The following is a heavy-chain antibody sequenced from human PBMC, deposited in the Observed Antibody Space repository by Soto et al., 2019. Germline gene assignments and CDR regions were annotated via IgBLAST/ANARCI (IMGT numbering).Heavy chain of an antibody. J-gene: IGHJ6*03. Sequence: GGSLRLSCAASGFTFSSYDMNWVRQAPGKGLEWVSSISGRGGNTYYADSVRGRFSISRDTSRSTVFLPLNSLRAEDTAVYYCAKGGWADMSGDYFYFMDVWGKGSTVTVSS. CDR1: GFTFSSYD. D-gene: IGHD6-19*01. CDR2: ISGRGGNT. V-gene: IGHV3-23*01. CDR3: AKGGWADMSGDYFYFMDV.